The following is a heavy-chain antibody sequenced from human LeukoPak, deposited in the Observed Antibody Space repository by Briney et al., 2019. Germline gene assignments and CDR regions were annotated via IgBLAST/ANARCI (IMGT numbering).Heavy chain of an antibody. CDR1: GYTFSTYG. V-gene: IGHV1-18*01. D-gene: IGHD2-2*01. J-gene: IGHJ4*02. CDR3: ASSIVNCSITSCYLN. Sequence: ASVKVSCKASGYTFSTYGISWVGQAPGQGLEWMGWISAYKGNTYYAQKLQGRVTMTTDTSTSTAYMELRSLRSDDTAIYYCASSIVNCSITSCYLNRVQGTLVTVSS. CDR2: ISAYKGNT.